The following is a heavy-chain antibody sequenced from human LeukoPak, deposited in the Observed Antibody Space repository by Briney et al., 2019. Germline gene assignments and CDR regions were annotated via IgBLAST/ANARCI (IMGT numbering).Heavy chain of an antibody. CDR2: IIPIFGTA. J-gene: IGHJ4*02. CDR3: ARVSSLDIVATIPAYYFDY. Sequence: GASVKVSCKASGGTFSSYAISWVRQAPGQGLEWMGGIIPIFGTANYAQKLQGRVTMTTDTSTSTAYMELRSLRSDDTAVYYCARVSSLDIVATIPAYYFDYWGQGTLVTVSS. V-gene: IGHV1-69*05. D-gene: IGHD5-12*01. CDR1: GGTFSSYA.